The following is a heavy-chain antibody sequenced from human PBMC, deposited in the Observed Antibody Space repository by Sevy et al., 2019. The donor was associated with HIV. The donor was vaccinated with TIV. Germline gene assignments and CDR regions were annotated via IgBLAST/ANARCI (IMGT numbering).Heavy chain of an antibody. D-gene: IGHD3-16*01. V-gene: IGHV3-49*03. CDR3: ARVRGTISPYYYFGMDV. Sequence: GGSLRLSCTASGFNFGDYAMSWCRQAPGKGLEWIGFIRSKNYGGTTEYAASVKGRFTISTDDSNSIASLQMNSLKTEETAVYYCARVRGTISPYYYFGMDVWGQGTTVTVSS. CDR1: GFNFGDYA. J-gene: IGHJ6*02. CDR2: IRSKNYGGTT.